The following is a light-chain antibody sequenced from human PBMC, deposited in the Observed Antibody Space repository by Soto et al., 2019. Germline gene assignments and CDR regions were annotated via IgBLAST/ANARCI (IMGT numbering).Light chain of an antibody. CDR3: QQYGSSPPWYT. CDR1: QSVSSSY. J-gene: IGKJ2*01. CDR2: GAS. Sequence: EIVLTQSPGTLSLSPGERATLSRRASQSVSSSYLAWYQQKPGQAPRLLIYGASSRATGIPDRFSGSGSGTDFTLTISRLEPEDFSVYYCQQYGSSPPWYTFGQGTKLEIK. V-gene: IGKV3-20*01.